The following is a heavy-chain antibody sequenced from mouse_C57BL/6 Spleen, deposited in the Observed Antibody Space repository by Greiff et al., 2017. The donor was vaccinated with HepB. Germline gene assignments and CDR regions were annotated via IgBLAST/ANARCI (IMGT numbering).Heavy chain of an antibody. Sequence: VQLQQPGAELVKPGASVKMSCKASGYTFTSYWITWVKQRTGQGLEWIGDIYPGSGSTNDNEKFKSKATLTVDTSSSTAYMQLSSLTSEDSAVYYCARDPYDYDGFAYWGQGTLVTVSA. CDR2: IYPGSGST. D-gene: IGHD2-4*01. CDR3: ARDPYDYDGFAY. J-gene: IGHJ3*01. V-gene: IGHV1-55*01. CDR1: GYTFTSYW.